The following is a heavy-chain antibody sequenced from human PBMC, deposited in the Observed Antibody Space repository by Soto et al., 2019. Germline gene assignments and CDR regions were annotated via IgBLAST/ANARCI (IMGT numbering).Heavy chain of an antibody. CDR2: INHSGST. D-gene: IGHD3-22*01. Sequence: PSETLSLTCAVYVGSFSGYYWSWIRQPPGKGLEWIGEINHSGSTNYNPSLKSRVTISVDTSKNQFSLKLSSVTAADTAVYYCARIQRPYYYDSSGRYGGVDYWGQGTLVTVSS. CDR1: VGSFSGYY. J-gene: IGHJ4*02. V-gene: IGHV4-34*01. CDR3: ARIQRPYYYDSSGRYGGVDY.